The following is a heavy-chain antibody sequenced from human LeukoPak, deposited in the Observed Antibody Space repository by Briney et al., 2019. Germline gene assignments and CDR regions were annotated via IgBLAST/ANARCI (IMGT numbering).Heavy chain of an antibody. CDR3: AKVEVEGAFDI. Sequence: GGSLRLSCAASGFTFSSYVMHWVRPAPGKGLEWVAVISYDESNKYYADSVKGRFTISRDESKNTLYLQMNSLRAEDTAVYYCAKVEVEGAFDIWGQGTMVTVSS. CDR2: ISYDESNK. CDR1: GFTFSSYV. D-gene: IGHD3-22*01. J-gene: IGHJ3*02. V-gene: IGHV3-30*18.